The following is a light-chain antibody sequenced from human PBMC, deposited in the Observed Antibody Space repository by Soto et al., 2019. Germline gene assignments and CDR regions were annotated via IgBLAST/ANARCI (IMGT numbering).Light chain of an antibody. J-gene: IGKJ4*01. CDR2: GAS. CDR1: QGIGSY. V-gene: IGKV1-9*01. CDR3: QQLNTYPA. Sequence: DLPLTQSPSFLSASVGDRVTITCRASQGIGSYLGWYQQTPGKAPKLLIYGASTLHSGVPSRFSGSGSGTEFTLTVSRLQPEDVATYYCQQLNTYPAFGGGTKVEI.